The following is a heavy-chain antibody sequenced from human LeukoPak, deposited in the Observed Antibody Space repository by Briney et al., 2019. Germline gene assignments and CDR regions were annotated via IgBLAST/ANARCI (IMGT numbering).Heavy chain of an antibody. CDR1: GGSISSGSYY. Sequence: SQTLSLTCTVSGGSISSGSYYWSWIRQPAGKGLEWIGRIYTSGSTNYNPSLKSQVTISVDTSKNQFSLLLNSVTPEDTAVYYCTRDSGLGNDAFDVWGQGTMVTVSS. CDR2: IYTSGST. V-gene: IGHV4-61*02. J-gene: IGHJ3*01. D-gene: IGHD3-10*01. CDR3: TRDSGLGNDAFDV.